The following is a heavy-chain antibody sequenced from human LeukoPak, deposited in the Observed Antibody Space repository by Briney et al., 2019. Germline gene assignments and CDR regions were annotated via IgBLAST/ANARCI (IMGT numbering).Heavy chain of an antibody. J-gene: IGHJ5*02. CDR2: IIPTFGTA. D-gene: IGHD6-13*01. Sequence: VASVKVSCKASGYTFTGYYMHWVRQAPGQGLEWMGGIIPTFGTANYAQKFQGRVTITADESTSTAYMELSSLRSEDTAVYYCARVGYSSSWADPWGQGTLVTVSS. V-gene: IGHV1-69*13. CDR1: GYTFTGYY. CDR3: ARVGYSSSWADP.